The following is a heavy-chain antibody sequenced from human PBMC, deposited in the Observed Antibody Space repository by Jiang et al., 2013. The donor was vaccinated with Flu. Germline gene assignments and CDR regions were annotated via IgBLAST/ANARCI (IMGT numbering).Heavy chain of an antibody. J-gene: IGHJ4*02. CDR1: GYSFTSYW. V-gene: IGHV5-51*01. CDR3: ARQSNHLYIAAAGNFDY. Sequence: GAEVKKPGESLKISCKGSGYSFTSYWIGWVRQMPGKGLEWMGIIYPGDSDTRYSPSFQGQVTISADKSISTAYLQWSSLKASDTAMYYCARQSNHLYIAAAGNFDYWGQGTLVTVSS. CDR2: IYPGDSDT. D-gene: IGHD6-13*01.